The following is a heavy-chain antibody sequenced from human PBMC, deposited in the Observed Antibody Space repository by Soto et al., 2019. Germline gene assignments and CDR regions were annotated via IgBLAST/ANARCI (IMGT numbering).Heavy chain of an antibody. CDR2: IYYSGST. Sequence: SETLSLTCTVSGGSMSSYYWSWIRQPPGKGLEWIGYIYYSGSTHYNPSLKSRVTISVDKSKNLFSLKLSSVTAADTAVYYCAGRSDYFDYWGLGTLVTVSS. CDR1: GGSMSSYY. V-gene: IGHV4-59*03. CDR3: AGRSDYFDY. J-gene: IGHJ4*02. D-gene: IGHD1-26*01.